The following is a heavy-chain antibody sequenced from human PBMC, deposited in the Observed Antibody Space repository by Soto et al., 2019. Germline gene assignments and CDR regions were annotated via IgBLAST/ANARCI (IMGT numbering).Heavy chain of an antibody. J-gene: IGHJ4*02. CDR3: ANDRDRGAH. D-gene: IGHD3-10*01. Sequence: GGSLRLSCAASGFTFSSYGMHWVRQAPGKGLEWVAVISYDGSNKYYADSVKGRFTISRDNSKNTLYLQMNSLRAEDTAVYYCANDRDRGAHWGQGTLVTSPQ. CDR2: ISYDGSNK. V-gene: IGHV3-30*18. CDR1: GFTFSSYG.